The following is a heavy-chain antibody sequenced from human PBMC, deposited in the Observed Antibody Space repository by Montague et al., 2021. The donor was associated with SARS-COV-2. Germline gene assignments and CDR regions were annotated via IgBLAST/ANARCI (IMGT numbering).Heavy chain of an antibody. D-gene: IGHD2-21*02. CDR2: ISSSSSYT. CDR3: ARALVVTAGGEFNY. J-gene: IGHJ4*02. CDR1: GFTFSDYY. Sequence: SLRLSCAASGFTFSDYYMSWIRQAPGKGLEWVSYISSSSSYTNYADSVKGRFTISRDNAKSSLYLQMNSLRAEDTAVYYCARALVVTAGGEFNYWGQGTLVTVSS. V-gene: IGHV3-11*05.